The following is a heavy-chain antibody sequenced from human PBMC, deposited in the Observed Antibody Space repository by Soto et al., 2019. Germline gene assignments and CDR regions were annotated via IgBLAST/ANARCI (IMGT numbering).Heavy chain of an antibody. J-gene: IGHJ6*02. V-gene: IGHV3-21*01. Sequence: GGSLRLSCAASVFNFNSYTINWVRHSPGKRLEWLSSISSSGYIFSTDSVRGRFTISRDNAKNSVYLQINSLRAEDTAVYFCARDCRGGSCYPGMDVWGQGTTVTVSS. D-gene: IGHD2-15*01. CDR3: ARDCRGGSCYPGMDV. CDR2: ISSSGYI. CDR1: VFNFNSYT.